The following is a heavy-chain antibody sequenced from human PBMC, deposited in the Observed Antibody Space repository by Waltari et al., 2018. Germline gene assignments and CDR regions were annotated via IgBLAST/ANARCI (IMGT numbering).Heavy chain of an antibody. CDR3: VLYSSEVLGDC. J-gene: IGHJ4*02. CDR2: INTYGSIT. CDR1: GFTFSNYW. D-gene: IGHD6-25*01. Sequence: QLVESGGGLVQPGGSLKLSCAASGFTFSNYWLHWVRQAPGKGLLSFEHINTYGSITNYAESVNGRFTISRDNAKNTLFLQMNSLRAEDTALYYCVLYSSEVLGDCWGRGTLVTVSS. V-gene: IGHV3-74*01.